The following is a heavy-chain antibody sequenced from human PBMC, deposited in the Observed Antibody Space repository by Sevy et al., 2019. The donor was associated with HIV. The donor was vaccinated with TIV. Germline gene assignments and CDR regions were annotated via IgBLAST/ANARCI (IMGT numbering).Heavy chain of an antibody. J-gene: IGHJ6*02. CDR3: ARDAQRLPLGELSRIPSARGGMDV. Sequence: GESLKISCAASGFTFINYGMYWVRQAPGKGLEWVAFVSSDESNKYYVESVKGRFTISRDNSKNTLYLQMNSLRPEDRVVYYCARDAQRLPLGELSRIPSARGGMDVWGQGTAVTVSS. V-gene: IGHV3-33*07. CDR1: GFTFINYG. CDR2: VSSDESNK. D-gene: IGHD3-16*02.